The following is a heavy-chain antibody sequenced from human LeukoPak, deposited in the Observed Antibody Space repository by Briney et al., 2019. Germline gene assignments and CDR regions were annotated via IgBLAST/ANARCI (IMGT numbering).Heavy chain of an antibody. CDR1: GYTFTSYY. D-gene: IGHD6-25*01. CDR2: INPSGGST. V-gene: IGHV1-46*01. Sequence: GASVKVSCKASGYTFTSYYMHWVRQAPGQGLEWMGIINPSGGSTSYAQKFQGRVTMTRDTSTSTVYMELSSLRSEDTAVYYCATEGGGPRLLDYWGQGTLVTVSS. CDR3: ATEGGGPRLLDY. J-gene: IGHJ4*02.